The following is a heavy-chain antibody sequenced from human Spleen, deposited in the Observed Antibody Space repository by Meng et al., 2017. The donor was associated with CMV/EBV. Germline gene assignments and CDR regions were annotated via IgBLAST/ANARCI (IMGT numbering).Heavy chain of an antibody. D-gene: IGHD1-1*01. CDR1: GFTFSNAW. Sequence: ASGFTFSNAWMSWVRQAPGKGLEWVGRIKSKTDGGTTDYAAPVKGRFTISRDDPKNTLYLQMNSLKTEDTAVYYCTTDDPPQLGGDCWGQGTLVTVSS. J-gene: IGHJ4*02. CDR3: TTDDPPQLGGDC. V-gene: IGHV3-15*01. CDR2: IKSKTDGGTT.